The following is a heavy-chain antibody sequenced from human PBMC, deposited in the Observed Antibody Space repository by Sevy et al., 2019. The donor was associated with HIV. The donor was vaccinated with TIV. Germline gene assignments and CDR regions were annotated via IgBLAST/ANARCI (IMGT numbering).Heavy chain of an antibody. CDR2: VYFSGYT. V-gene: IGHV4-61*08. J-gene: IGHJ6*02. D-gene: IGHD3-9*01. CDR3: ATDQYYDIVTGLFGVDV. CDR1: GVSVSSGEYY. Sequence: SETLSLTCTVSGVSVSSGEYYWTWIRQPPGKGLEWIGYVYFSGYTNYNPSLKSRVTISIDTSKNQFSLKLSSVTAADTAVYYCATDQYYDIVTGLFGVDVWGQGITVTVS.